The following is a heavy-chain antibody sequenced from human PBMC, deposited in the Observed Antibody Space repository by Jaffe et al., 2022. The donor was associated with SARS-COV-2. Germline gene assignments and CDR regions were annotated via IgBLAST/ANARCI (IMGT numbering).Heavy chain of an antibody. CDR2: IYYSGST. CDR3: ARHEGGWDLLWFGELIRAPAFDI. D-gene: IGHD3-10*01. CDR1: GGSISSSSYY. V-gene: IGHV4-39*01. J-gene: IGHJ3*02. Sequence: QLQLQESGPGLVKPSETLSLTCTVSGGSISSSSYYWGWIRQPPGKGLEWIGSIYYSGSTYYNPSLKSRVTISVDTSKNQFSLKLSSVTAADTAVYYCARHEGGWDLLWFGELIRAPAFDIWGQGTMVTVSS.